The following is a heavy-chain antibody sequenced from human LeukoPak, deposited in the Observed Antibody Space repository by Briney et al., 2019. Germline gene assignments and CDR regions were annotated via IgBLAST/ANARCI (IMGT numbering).Heavy chain of an antibody. J-gene: IGHJ4*02. V-gene: IGHV3-49*04. Sequence: GGSLRLSCIASGFTFGDYAMTWVRQAPGKGLEGVGFIRSKVDGGTPEYAAAVKGRFTISRDHSNGIAYLQMNSLKTEDTAVYYCTRDQTPYYWGKGTLVTVSS. CDR3: TRDQTPYY. CDR1: GFTFGDYA. CDR2: IRSKVDGGTP.